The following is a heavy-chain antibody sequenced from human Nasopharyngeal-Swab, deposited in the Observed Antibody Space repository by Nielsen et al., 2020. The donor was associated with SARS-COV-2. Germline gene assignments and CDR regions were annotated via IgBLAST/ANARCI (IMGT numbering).Heavy chain of an antibody. CDR2: INHSGST. CDR3: ARGPGLLLGYYYYYGMDV. J-gene: IGHJ6*02. Sequence: WIRQPPGKGLEWIGEINHSGSTNYNPSLKSRVTISVDTSKNQFSLKLSSVTAADTAVYYCARGPGLLLGYYYYYGMDVWGQGTMVTVSS. D-gene: IGHD2-15*01. V-gene: IGHV4-34*01.